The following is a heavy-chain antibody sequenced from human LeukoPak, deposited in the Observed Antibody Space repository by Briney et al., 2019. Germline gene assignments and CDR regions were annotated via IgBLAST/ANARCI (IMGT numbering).Heavy chain of an antibody. CDR3: ARQLTTLRGFDI. CDR1: GFTFTTSW. V-gene: IGHV5-51*01. CDR2: IYPGGSDT. D-gene: IGHD4-11*01. J-gene: IGHJ3*02. Sequence: ESLKISCQGSGFTFTTSWIGWVRQLPGKGLEWMGNIYPGGSDTRYSPSFQGQVTISADKSINTAYLQWTSLKASDTAMYYCARQLTTLRGFDIWGQGTMVTVSS.